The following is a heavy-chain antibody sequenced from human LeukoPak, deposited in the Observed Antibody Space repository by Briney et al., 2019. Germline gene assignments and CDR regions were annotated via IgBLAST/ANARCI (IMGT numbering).Heavy chain of an antibody. V-gene: IGHV1-18*01. CDR2: ISAYNGNT. CDR1: GYTFTSYG. J-gene: IGHJ4*02. CDR3: ARDHYDSSGYYSPDY. D-gene: IGHD3-22*01. Sequence: ASVKVSCKASGYTFTSYGISWVRQAPGQGLEWMGWISAYNGNTNYAQKLQGRVTMTTDTSTSTAYIELRSLRSDDTAVYYCARDHYDSSGYYSPDYWGQGTLVTVSS.